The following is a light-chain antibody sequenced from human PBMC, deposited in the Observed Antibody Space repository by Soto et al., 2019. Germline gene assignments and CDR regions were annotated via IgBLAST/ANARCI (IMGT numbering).Light chain of an antibody. CDR2: DVS. CDR3: SSYTSSIARVV. V-gene: IGLV2-14*01. Sequence: QSALTQPACVSGSPGQSITISCTGTSSDVGGYNYVSWYQQHPGKAPKLMIYDVSNRPSGVSNRFSGSKSGNTASLTISGLQAEDEADYYCSSYTSSIARVVFGGGTKLTVL. J-gene: IGLJ2*01. CDR1: SSDVGGYNY.